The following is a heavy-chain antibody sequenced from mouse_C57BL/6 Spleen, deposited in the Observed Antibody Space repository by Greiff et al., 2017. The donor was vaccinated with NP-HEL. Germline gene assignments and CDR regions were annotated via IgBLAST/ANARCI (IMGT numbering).Heavy chain of an antibody. V-gene: IGHV1-82*01. Sequence: VQLQQSGPELVKPGASVKLSCKASGYAFSSSWMNWVKQRPGKGLEWIGRIYPGDGDTNYNGKFKGKATLTADKSSSTAYMQLSSLTSEDSAVYFCASYDGYYVGFAYWGKGTLVTVSA. CDR1: GYAFSSSW. CDR3: ASYDGYYVGFAY. CDR2: IYPGDGDT. D-gene: IGHD2-3*01. J-gene: IGHJ3*01.